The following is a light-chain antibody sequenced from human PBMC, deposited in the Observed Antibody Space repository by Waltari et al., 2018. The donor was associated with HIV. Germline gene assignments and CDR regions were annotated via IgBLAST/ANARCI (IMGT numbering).Light chain of an antibody. CDR1: QGISSS. CDR3: QQYYSYPYT. CDR2: AAS. Sequence: AIRMTQSPSSFSASTGDRVTITCRASQGISSSLAWYQQKPGKDPKLLIYAASTLQSGVPSRFSGSGSGTDFTLTISCLQSEDFATYYCQQYYSYPYTFGQGTKLEIK. J-gene: IGKJ2*01. V-gene: IGKV1-8*01.